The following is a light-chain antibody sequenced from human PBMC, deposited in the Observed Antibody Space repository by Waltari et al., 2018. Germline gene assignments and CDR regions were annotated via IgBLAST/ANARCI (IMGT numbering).Light chain of an antibody. V-gene: IGLV2-23*02. CDR3: CSYAGFGIYV. J-gene: IGLJ1*01. Sequence: QSGLTQPASVSGSPGQSIPISCTGTSSDFGNYNIVSWYQQYPGKAPKLMVYEVTKRASGVSDRFSGSKSGNTASLTIYGLQSEDEADYYCCSYAGFGIYVFGTGTKVTVL. CDR1: SSDFGNYNI. CDR2: EVT.